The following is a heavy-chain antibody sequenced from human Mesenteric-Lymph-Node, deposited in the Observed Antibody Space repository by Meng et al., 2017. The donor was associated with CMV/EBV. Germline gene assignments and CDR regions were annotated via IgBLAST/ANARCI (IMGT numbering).Heavy chain of an antibody. CDR3: AKDPYYDFWSGTGPFDY. Sequence: GGSLRLSCAASGFTFNSYWMSWVRQAPGKGLEWVSAISGSGGSTYYADSVKGRFTISRDNSKNTLYLQMNSLRAEDTAVYYCAKDPYYDFWSGTGPFDYWGQGTLVTVSS. V-gene: IGHV3-23*01. CDR1: GFTFNSYW. D-gene: IGHD3-3*01. J-gene: IGHJ4*02. CDR2: ISGSGGST.